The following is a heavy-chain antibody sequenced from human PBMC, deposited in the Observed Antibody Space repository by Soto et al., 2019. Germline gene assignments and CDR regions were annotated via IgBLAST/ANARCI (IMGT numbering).Heavy chain of an antibody. J-gene: IGHJ4*02. CDR2: IYYSGST. Sequence: SETLSLTCTVSGGSISSYYWSWIRQPPGKGLEWIGYIYYSGSTNYNPSLKSRVTISVDTSKNQFSLKLSFVTAADTAVYYCAGYSGYDSFDYWGQGTLVTVSS. CDR1: GGSISSYY. D-gene: IGHD5-12*01. CDR3: AGYSGYDSFDY. V-gene: IGHV4-59*08.